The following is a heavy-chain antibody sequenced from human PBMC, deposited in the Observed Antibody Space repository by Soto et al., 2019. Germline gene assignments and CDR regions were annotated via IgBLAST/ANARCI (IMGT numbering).Heavy chain of an antibody. CDR1: GFTFSSYG. D-gene: IGHD2-8*01. CDR3: AKDRKKGIVLMMGYYGMGV. Sequence: GGSLRLSCAASGFTFSSYGMHWVRQAPGKGLEWVAVISYDGSNKYYADSVKGRFTISRDNSKNTLYLQMNSLRAEDTAVYYCAKDRKKGIVLMMGYYGMGVWGQGTSVTVSS. CDR2: ISYDGSNK. J-gene: IGHJ6*02. V-gene: IGHV3-30*18.